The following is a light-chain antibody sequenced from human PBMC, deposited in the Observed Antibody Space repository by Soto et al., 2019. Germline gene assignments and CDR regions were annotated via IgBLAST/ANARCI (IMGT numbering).Light chain of an antibody. V-gene: IGKV4-1*01. Sequence: DIVMTQSPDSLAVSLGERATINCKSSQSVLYSSNNKNYLAWYQQKPGQPPKLLIYWASTRESGVPDRFSGSGSGTDFTLTISSLQAEDVAIYYRHQYYITPYTFGQGTKLEIK. J-gene: IGKJ2*01. CDR3: HQYYITPYT. CDR1: QSVLYSSNNKNY. CDR2: WAS.